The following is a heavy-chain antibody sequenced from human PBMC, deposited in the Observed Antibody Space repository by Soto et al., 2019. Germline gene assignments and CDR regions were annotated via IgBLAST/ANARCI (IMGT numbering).Heavy chain of an antibody. CDR1: GFTFDDYT. CDR3: AKDSTSTRYGEYSSSAFGY. CDR2: ISWDGGST. V-gene: IGHV3-43*01. J-gene: IGHJ4*02. Sequence: GGSLRLSCAASGFTFDDYTMHWVRQAPGKGLEWVSLISWDGGSTYYADSVKGRFTISRDNSKNSLYLQMNSLRTEDTALYYCAKDSTSTRYGEYSSSAFGYWGQGTLVTVSS. D-gene: IGHD6-6*01.